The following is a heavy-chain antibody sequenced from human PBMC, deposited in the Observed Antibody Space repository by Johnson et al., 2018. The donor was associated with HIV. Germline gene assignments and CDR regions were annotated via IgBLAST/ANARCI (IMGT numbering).Heavy chain of an antibody. CDR2: ISYDGNNK. V-gene: IGHV3-30*04. D-gene: IGHD3-3*01. J-gene: IGHJ3*02. Sequence: QVQLLESGGGVVQPGRSLRLSCAASGFTFSSYAMHWVRQAPGKGLEWVAVISYDGNNKYFADSVKGRFTISRDNSKKTLYLEMNSLRAEDTAVYYCASGAYYDFWSGLAHAFDIWGQGTMVTVSS. CDR1: GFTFSSYA. CDR3: ASGAYYDFWSGLAHAFDI.